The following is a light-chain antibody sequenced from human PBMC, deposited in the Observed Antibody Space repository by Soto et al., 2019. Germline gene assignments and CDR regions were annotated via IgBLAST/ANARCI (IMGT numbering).Light chain of an antibody. Sequence: QSALTQPASVSGSPGQSITISCTGTSSDVGGYNYVSWYQQHPGKAPKLMIYDVSNRPSGVSNRFSGSKSGNTASLTISGLQAEDVADYYCSSYTSSSTLEGVFGTGTKVTVL. J-gene: IGLJ1*01. CDR3: SSYTSSSTLEGV. CDR1: SSDVGGYNY. V-gene: IGLV2-14*01. CDR2: DVS.